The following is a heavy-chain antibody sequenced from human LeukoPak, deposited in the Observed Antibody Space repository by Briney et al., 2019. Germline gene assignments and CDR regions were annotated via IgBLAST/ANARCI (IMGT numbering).Heavy chain of an antibody. J-gene: IGHJ3*01. CDR3: ARGHNDNNYKSTIDV. D-gene: IGHD1-1*01. CDR2: IYHSGST. CDR1: GDSISTSTW. V-gene: IGHV4-4*02. Sequence: HWGTLSPTCAVSGDSISTSTWWDWVRQPPGKGLEWLGEIYHSGSTNRNPYLKSRVTISVDKTKNQFSLKLSSVTAADTAMYYCARGHNDNNYKSTIDVWGQGTMVTVSS.